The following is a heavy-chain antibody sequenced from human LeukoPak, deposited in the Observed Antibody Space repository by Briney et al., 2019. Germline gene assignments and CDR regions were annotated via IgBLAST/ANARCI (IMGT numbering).Heavy chain of an antibody. D-gene: IGHD5-12*01. CDR3: AKGLFSAYDKYLDS. CDR2: ISDTGRDI. V-gene: IGHV3-21*04. Sequence: GGSLRLSCAGSGFAFESFTMTWVRQAPGKGLEWVSPISDTGRDINYADSVRGRFTISRDNTKNSLFLQMDSLRVEDTAIYYCAKGLFSAYDKYLDSWGQGTLVTVSS. J-gene: IGHJ4*02. CDR1: GFAFESFT.